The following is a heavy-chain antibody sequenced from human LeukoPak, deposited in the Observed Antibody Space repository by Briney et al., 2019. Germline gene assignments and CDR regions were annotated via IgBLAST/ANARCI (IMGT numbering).Heavy chain of an antibody. CDR2: INPNSGGT. D-gene: IGHD6-19*01. J-gene: IGHJ3*02. Sequence: GASVNVSCKASVYTFTGYYMHWVRQAPGQGLEWMGWINPNSGGTNYAQKFQGRVTMTRDTSISTAYMELSRLRSDDTAVYYCARGRSGWTEDAFDIWGQGTMATVSS. CDR1: VYTFTGYY. CDR3: ARGRSGWTEDAFDI. V-gene: IGHV1-2*02.